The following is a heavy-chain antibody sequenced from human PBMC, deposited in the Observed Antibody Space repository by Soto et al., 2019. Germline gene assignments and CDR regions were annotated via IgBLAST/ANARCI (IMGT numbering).Heavy chain of an antibody. CDR2: IIPMSGTT. CDR3: ARDNTGLDY. CDR1: GGAFTSYS. Sequence: QVHLVQSGAEVKKPGSSVKVSCKASGGAFTSYSFHWVRQAPGQGLEWMGGIIPMSGTTNYALKFQGRVTMTADVPTNTAYIELSSLRSEDTAIYYCARDNTGLDYWCQGTLVTVSS. V-gene: IGHV1-69*12. J-gene: IGHJ4*02. D-gene: IGHD1-1*01.